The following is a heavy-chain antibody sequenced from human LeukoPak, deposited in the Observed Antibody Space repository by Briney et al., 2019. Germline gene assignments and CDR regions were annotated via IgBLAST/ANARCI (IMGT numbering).Heavy chain of an antibody. V-gene: IGHV3-30*02. Sequence: GSLRLSCAASGFTFSSYGMHWVRQAPGKGLEWVTFIRYDGSNKYYADSVKGRFTISRDNAKNSLYLQMNSLRAEDTAVYYCARVIAFRGYMDVWGKGTTVTVSS. D-gene: IGHD3-16*02. CDR3: ARVIAFRGYMDV. J-gene: IGHJ6*03. CDR1: GFTFSSYG. CDR2: IRYDGSNK.